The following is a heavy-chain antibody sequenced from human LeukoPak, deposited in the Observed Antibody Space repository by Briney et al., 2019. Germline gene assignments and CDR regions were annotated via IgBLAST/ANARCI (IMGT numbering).Heavy chain of an antibody. Sequence: SETLSLTCAVYGGSFSGYYWSWIRQPPGKGLEWIGEINHSGSTNYNPSLKSRVTISVDTSKNQFSLKLSSVTAADTAVYYCARHKGAYYYDSSGYYWVAFDIWGQGTMVTVSS. CDR3: ARHKGAYYYDSSGYYWVAFDI. D-gene: IGHD3-22*01. CDR1: GGSFSGYY. J-gene: IGHJ3*02. CDR2: INHSGST. V-gene: IGHV4-34*01.